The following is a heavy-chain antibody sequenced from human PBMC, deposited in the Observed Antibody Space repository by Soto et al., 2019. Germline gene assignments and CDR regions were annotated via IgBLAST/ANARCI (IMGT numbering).Heavy chain of an antibody. CDR1: GFTFDDYA. V-gene: IGHV3-9*01. D-gene: IGHD1-26*01. J-gene: IGHJ3*02. CDR2: ISWNSGSI. Sequence: PGGSLRLSCAASGFTFDDYAMHWVRQAPGKGLEWVSGISWNSGSIGYADSVKGRFTISRDNAKNSLYLQMNSLRAEDTALYYCAKDMNIVGHGAFDIWGQGTMVTVSS. CDR3: AKDMNIVGHGAFDI.